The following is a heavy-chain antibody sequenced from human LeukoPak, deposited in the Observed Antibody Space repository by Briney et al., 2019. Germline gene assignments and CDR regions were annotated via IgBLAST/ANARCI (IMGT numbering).Heavy chain of an antibody. CDR1: GFTFSSYW. CDR3: ARTSGSYVYFDY. Sequence: GGSLRLSCAASGFTFSSYWMHWVRQAPGKRLVWVSRINSDGSSTSYADSVKGRFTISRDNAKNTLYLQMNSLRAEDTAVYYCARTSGSYVYFDYWGQGTLVTVSS. V-gene: IGHV3-74*01. CDR2: INSDGSST. J-gene: IGHJ4*02. D-gene: IGHD1-26*01.